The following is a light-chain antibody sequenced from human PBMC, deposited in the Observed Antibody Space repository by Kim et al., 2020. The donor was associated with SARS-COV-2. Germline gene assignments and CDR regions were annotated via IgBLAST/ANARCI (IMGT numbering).Light chain of an antibody. CDR3: HQYGSSPST. V-gene: IGKV3-20*01. CDR2: DAS. CDR1: QSVDSSY. J-gene: IGKJ1*01. Sequence: EIVLTQSPGTLSLSLRERATLSCRASQSVDSSYLAWYQQKPGQAPRLLIYDASTRATGTPDRFSGSGSATDFTLTISRLESEDFAVYYCHQYGSSPSTFGQGTKVDIK.